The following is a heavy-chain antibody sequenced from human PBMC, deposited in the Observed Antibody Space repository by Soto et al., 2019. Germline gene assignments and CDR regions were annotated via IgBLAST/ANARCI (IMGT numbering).Heavy chain of an antibody. CDR2: ISGSGSTT. CDR3: AHPRGYGVFDAYDI. CDR1: GFTFRSYG. Sequence: VQLVESGGGVVQPGGSLRVSCAASGFTFRSYGMHWIRQAPGKGLEWVSAISGSGSTTYYADSVKGRFTISRDNSINRLYLQMNSLRTEDTAVYYCAHPRGYGVFDAYDIWGQGAMVTVSS. V-gene: IGHV3-23*04. J-gene: IGHJ3*02. D-gene: IGHD4-17*01.